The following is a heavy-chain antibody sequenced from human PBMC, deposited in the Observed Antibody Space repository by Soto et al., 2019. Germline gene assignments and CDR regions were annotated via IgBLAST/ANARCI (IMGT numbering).Heavy chain of an antibody. J-gene: IGHJ4*02. V-gene: IGHV1-3*01. Sequence: GASLKVSCKASGYRFTSYAMHWVRQAPGQRLEWMGWINAGNGNTKYSQKFQGRVTITRDTSASTAYMELTSLRSEDTAVYYCAREADYDIFTGHDYWGQGTLVTVSS. D-gene: IGHD3-9*01. CDR2: INAGNGNT. CDR1: GYRFTSYA. CDR3: AREADYDIFTGHDY.